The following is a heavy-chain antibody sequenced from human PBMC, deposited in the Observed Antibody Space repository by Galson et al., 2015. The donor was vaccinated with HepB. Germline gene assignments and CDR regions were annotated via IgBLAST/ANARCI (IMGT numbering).Heavy chain of an antibody. D-gene: IGHD1-7*01. J-gene: IGHJ6*02. CDR2: VSGYDGSA. V-gene: IGHV1-18*01. CDR3: ARDSRLELQLNNYYSYGMDV. CDR1: EFDFNKYG. Sequence: KVSCKASEFDFNKYGLSWVRQAPGQGLEWMGWVSGYDGSANYAPKFQGRVTMTTQTSTGTAFMEMRSLRSDDTAVYYCARDSRLELQLNNYYSYGMDVWGQGTAVVVS.